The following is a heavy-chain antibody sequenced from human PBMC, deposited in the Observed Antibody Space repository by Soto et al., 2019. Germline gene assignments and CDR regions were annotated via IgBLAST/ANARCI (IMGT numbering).Heavy chain of an antibody. CDR1: GGSISSGDFY. CDR3: ARGLTRFDP. CDR2: IYYSGNA. J-gene: IGHJ5*02. D-gene: IGHD3-9*01. V-gene: IGHV4-30-4*01. Sequence: TLSLTCTVSGGSISSGDFYWSWIRQPPGKGLEWIGYIYYSGNAYYNPSLKSRVAISVDTSKNQFSLKLSSVTAADTAVYYCARGLTRFDPWGQGTLVTVSS.